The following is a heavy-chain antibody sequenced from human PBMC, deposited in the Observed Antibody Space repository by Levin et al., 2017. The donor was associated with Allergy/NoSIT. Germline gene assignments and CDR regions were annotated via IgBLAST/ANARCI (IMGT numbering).Heavy chain of an antibody. Sequence: GESLKISCAASGFTFSSYWMHWVRQAPGKGLVWVSRIKNDGGSTNYADSVKGRFTISRDNAQNTLYLQMNSLRAEDTAVYYCATGRYDSRYYFDYWGQGTLVTVSS. CDR2: IKNDGGST. J-gene: IGHJ4*02. V-gene: IGHV3-74*01. D-gene: IGHD3-22*01. CDR3: ATGRYDSRYYFDY. CDR1: GFTFSSYW.